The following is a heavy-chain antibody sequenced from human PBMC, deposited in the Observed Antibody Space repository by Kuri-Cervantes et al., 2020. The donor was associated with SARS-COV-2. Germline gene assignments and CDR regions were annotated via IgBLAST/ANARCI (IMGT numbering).Heavy chain of an antibody. J-gene: IGHJ6*03. CDR2: IYYSGST. CDR3: ARVEGYYYYMDV. CDR1: GGSISSYY. Sequence: GSLRLSCTVSGGSISSYYWSWIRQPPGKGLEWIGYIYYSGSTNYNPSLKSRVTISVDTSKNQFSLKLSSVTAADTAVYYCARVEGYYYYMDVWGKGTTVTVSS. V-gene: IGHV4-59*12.